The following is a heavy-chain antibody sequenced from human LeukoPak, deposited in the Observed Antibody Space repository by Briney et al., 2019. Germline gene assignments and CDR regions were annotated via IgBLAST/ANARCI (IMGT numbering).Heavy chain of an antibody. Sequence: PGGSLRLSCAASGFTFSSYSMNWVRQAPGKGLEWVSSISSSSSYIYYADSVKGRFTISRDNAKNSLYLRMNSLRAEDTAVYYCARDLPMAYYYESSGYYSLAAFAYWGQGTLVTVSS. CDR3: ARDLPMAYYYESSGYYSLAAFAY. CDR1: GFTFSSYS. D-gene: IGHD3-22*01. CDR2: ISSSSSYI. J-gene: IGHJ4*02. V-gene: IGHV3-21*01.